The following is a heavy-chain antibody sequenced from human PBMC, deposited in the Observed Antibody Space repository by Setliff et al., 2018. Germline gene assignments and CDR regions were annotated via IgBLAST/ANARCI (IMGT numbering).Heavy chain of an antibody. CDR3: ARGGTYRYFDY. CDR2: IYHGGKT. J-gene: IGHJ4*02. Sequence: PSETLSLTCTVSGGSISSGVYYWGWIRQPPGKGLEWIGRIYHGGKTYYDPSLKSRVTMSVDSSKNQFSLKLSSVTAADTAVYYCARGGTYRYFDYWGQGALVTVSS. CDR1: GGSISSGVYY. V-gene: IGHV4-39*07.